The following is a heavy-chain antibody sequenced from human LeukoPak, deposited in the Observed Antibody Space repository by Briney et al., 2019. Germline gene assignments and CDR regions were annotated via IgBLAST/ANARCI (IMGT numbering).Heavy chain of an antibody. Sequence: SETLSLTCTVSGGSISSYYGSWIRQPPGKGLEWIGYIYYSGGTNYNPSLKSRVTISVDTSKNQFSLKLSSVTAADTAVYYRAGHFWSGYSTYDYWGQGTLVTVSS. CDR3: AGHFWSGYSTYDY. J-gene: IGHJ4*02. D-gene: IGHD3-3*01. CDR1: GGSISSYY. V-gene: IGHV4-59*08. CDR2: IYYSGGT.